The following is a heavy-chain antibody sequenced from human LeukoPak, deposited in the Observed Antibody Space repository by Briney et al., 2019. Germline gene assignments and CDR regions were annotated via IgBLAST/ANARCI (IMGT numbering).Heavy chain of an antibody. Sequence: SETLSLTCTVSGGSISSSSYYWGWVRQPPGKGLEWLGSIYYSGSTYYNPSLKSRVTISVDTSKNQFSLKLSSVTAADTAVYYCARDQQQLSWFDPWGQGTLVTVSS. CDR1: GGSISSSSYY. J-gene: IGHJ5*02. CDR3: ARDQQQLSWFDP. CDR2: IYYSGST. D-gene: IGHD6-13*01. V-gene: IGHV4-39*07.